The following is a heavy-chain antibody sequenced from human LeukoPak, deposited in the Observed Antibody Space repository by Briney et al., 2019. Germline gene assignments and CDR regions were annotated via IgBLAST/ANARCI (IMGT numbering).Heavy chain of an antibody. J-gene: IGHJ6*02. CDR2: ISGGGVTT. D-gene: IGHD3-16*01. CDR3: ARNQQLGGHSYYYYGMDV. Sequence: GGSLRLSCVVSGFSFGSYPMTWARQAPGKGLEWVSGISGGGVTTYYADSVKGRFTISRDNSKNTLYLQMNSLRADDTAIYYCARNQQLGGHSYYYYGMDVWGQGTTVTVSS. CDR1: GFSFGSYP. V-gene: IGHV3-23*01.